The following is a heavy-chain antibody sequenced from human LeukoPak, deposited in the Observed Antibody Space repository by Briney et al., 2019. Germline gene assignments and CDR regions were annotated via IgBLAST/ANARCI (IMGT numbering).Heavy chain of an antibody. V-gene: IGHV4-39*01. CDR1: GGSISSSSYY. D-gene: IGHD4-17*01. CDR2: IYYSGST. Sequence: SETLSLTCTVSGGSISSSSYYWGWIRQPPGKGREWIGSIYYSGSTYYNPSLKSRVTISVDTSKNQFSLKLSSVTAADTAVYYCARLNYGDYFDYWGQGTLVTVSS. CDR3: ARLNYGDYFDY. J-gene: IGHJ4*02.